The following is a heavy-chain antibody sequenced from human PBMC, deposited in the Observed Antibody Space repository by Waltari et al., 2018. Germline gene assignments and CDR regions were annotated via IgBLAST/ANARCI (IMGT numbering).Heavy chain of an antibody. CDR1: GGTFSSYA. Sequence: QVQLVQSGAEVKKPGSSVKVSCKASGGTFSSYAIRWVRQAPGQGLEWMGGIIPIFGTANYAQKFQGRVTITADKSTSTAYMELSSLRSEDTAVYYCARGSADYYDSSGFLPYFDYWGQGTLVTVSS. CDR3: ARGSADYYDSSGFLPYFDY. D-gene: IGHD3-22*01. V-gene: IGHV1-69*06. J-gene: IGHJ4*02. CDR2: IIPIFGTA.